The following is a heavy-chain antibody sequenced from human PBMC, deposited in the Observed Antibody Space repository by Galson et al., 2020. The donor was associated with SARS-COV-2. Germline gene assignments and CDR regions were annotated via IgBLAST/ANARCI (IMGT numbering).Heavy chain of an antibody. J-gene: IGHJ6*04. V-gene: IGHV3-74*03. D-gene: IGHD2-21*01. CDR3: ARVVGGDLRLDV. CDR2: IESDGSSP. CDR1: GLTFSGNW. Sequence: GGSLRLSCAASGLTFSGNWMSWVRQAPVKGLVWVSRIESDGSSPKYADFVKGRFTTSRDNAKNTLYLQMNSLRAEDTAVYYCARVVGGDLRLDVWGKGTTVTVSS.